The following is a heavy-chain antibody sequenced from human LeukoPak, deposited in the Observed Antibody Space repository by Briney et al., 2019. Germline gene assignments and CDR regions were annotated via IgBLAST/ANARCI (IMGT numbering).Heavy chain of an antibody. V-gene: IGHV3-23*01. CDR3: ARGPYSGSYRDAFDI. Sequence: GGSLRLSCAASGFTFSSYAMSWVRQAPGKGLEWVSAISGSGGSTYYADSVKGQFTISRDNSKNTLYLQMNSLRAEDTALYYCARGPYSGSYRDAFDIWGQGTMVTVSS. CDR2: ISGSGGST. D-gene: IGHD1-26*01. J-gene: IGHJ3*02. CDR1: GFTFSSYA.